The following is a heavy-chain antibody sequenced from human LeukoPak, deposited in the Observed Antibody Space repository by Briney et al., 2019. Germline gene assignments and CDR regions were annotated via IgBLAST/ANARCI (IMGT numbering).Heavy chain of an antibody. V-gene: IGHV4-59*01. CDR2: IYYSGST. J-gene: IGHJ4*02. CDR3: ARGGWGTPTFDS. D-gene: IGHD7-27*01. Sequence: SETLSLTCSVSGGSISSYYWSWIRQPPGKGLEWIGYIYYSGSTNYNPSLKSRVTISVDTSKNQFSLKLASVTAADTAVYYCARGGWGTPTFDSWGQGTLVTVSS. CDR1: GGSISSYY.